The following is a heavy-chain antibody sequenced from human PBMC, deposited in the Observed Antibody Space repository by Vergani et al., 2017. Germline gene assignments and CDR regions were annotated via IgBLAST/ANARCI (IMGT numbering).Heavy chain of an antibody. J-gene: IGHJ4*02. D-gene: IGHD3-3*01. V-gene: IGHV3-33*01. Sequence: QVQLVESGGGVVQPGRSLRLSCAASGFTFSSYGMHWVRQAPGKGLEWVAVIWYDGSNKYYADSVKGRFTISRDNSKNTLYLQMNSLRAEDTAVYYCARDRAIFGVVTSVDYWGQGTLVTVSS. CDR2: IWYDGSNK. CDR1: GFTFSSYG. CDR3: ARDRAIFGVVTSVDY.